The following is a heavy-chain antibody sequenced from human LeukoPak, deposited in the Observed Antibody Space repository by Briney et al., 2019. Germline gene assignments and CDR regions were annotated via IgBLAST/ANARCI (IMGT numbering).Heavy chain of an antibody. CDR3: ARARVGYCDSSSWYAIPFDW. J-gene: IGHJ4*02. CDR2: IYSSGST. D-gene: IGHD2-2*01. V-gene: IGHV4-59*01. CDR1: PASINGYY. Sequence: PSETLSLTCTVSPASINGYYWSWIRQPPGKGPEWIGYIYSSGSTKYNPSLKSRVTISVDTSKNQFSLKLSSVTAADTAFYYCARARVGYCDSSSWYAIPFDWGGQGTLVTVSS.